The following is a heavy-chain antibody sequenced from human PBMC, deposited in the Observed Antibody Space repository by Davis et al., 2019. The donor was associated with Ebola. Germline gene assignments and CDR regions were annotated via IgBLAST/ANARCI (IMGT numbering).Heavy chain of an antibody. D-gene: IGHD6-13*01. CDR1: GGTFSSYA. CDR2: IIPIFGTA. J-gene: IGHJ6*04. Sequence: AASVKVSCKASGGTFSSYAISWVRQAPGQGLEWMGGIIPIFGTANYAQKFQGRVTITADESTSTAYMELSSLRSEDTAVYYCARVLEIAAAGTRYYGMDVWGKGTTVTVSS. V-gene: IGHV1-69*13. CDR3: ARVLEIAAAGTRYYGMDV.